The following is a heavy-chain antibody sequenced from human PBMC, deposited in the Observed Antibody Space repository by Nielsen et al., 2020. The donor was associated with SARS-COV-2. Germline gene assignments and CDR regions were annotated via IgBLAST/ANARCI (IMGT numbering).Heavy chain of an antibody. D-gene: IGHD3-22*01. CDR3: ARDQDFYDSSGFDY. J-gene: IGHJ4*02. V-gene: IGHV3-23*01. CDR1: GFTFSGNA. CDR2: ISGSGGST. Sequence: GESLKISCAASGFTFSGNAMTWVRQAPGKGLEWVSAISGSGGSTYYADSVRGRFTISRDNSKNTLYLQMNSLRAEDTAVYYCARDQDFYDSSGFDYWGQGTLVTVSS.